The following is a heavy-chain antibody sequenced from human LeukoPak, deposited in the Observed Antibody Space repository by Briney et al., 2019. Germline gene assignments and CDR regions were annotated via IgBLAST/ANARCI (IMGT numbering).Heavy chain of an antibody. CDR2: IKSKTDGGTT. J-gene: IGHJ4*02. D-gene: IGHD6-6*01. CDR3: TTGIAARLVFDY. Sequence: GGSLRLSCAASGFTFCNAWMSWVRQAPGKGREWVGRIKSKTDGGTTDYAAPVKGRFTISRDDSKNTLYLQMNSLKTEDTAVYYCTTGIAARLVFDYWGQGTLVTVSS. CDR1: GFTFCNAW. V-gene: IGHV3-15*01.